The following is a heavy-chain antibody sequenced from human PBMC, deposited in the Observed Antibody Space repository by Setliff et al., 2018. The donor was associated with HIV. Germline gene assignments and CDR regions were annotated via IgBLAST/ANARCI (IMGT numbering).Heavy chain of an antibody. Sequence: ASVKVSCKASGGTFSSYPITWVRQAPGQGLEWMGGIIPMFGTANYAQKFQGRVTITADASTKTAYMELSGLRSEDTAVHYCARGADGDFHYYMDVWGKGTTVTVSS. CDR1: GGTFSSYP. CDR3: ARGADGDFHYYMDV. V-gene: IGHV1-69*13. D-gene: IGHD3-10*01. J-gene: IGHJ6*03. CDR2: IIPMFGTA.